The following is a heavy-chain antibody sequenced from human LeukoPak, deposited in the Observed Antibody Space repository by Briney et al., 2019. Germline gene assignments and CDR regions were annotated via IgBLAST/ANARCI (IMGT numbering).Heavy chain of an antibody. V-gene: IGHV3-66*02. D-gene: IGHD6-13*01. Sequence: GGSLRLSCAASGFNVSSNYTTWIRQAPGKGLEWVSLIYGADAAYYAESVRGRFIISRDNLKNTLFLQMNSLRVEDTALYYCVTSTGQQFIPYDYWGQGTHVTVSS. J-gene: IGHJ4*02. CDR3: VTSTGQQFIPYDY. CDR1: GFNVSSNY. CDR2: IYGADAA.